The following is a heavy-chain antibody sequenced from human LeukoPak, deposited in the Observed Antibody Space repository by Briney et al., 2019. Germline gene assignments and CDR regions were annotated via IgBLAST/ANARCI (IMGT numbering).Heavy chain of an antibody. D-gene: IGHD4-17*01. J-gene: IGHJ6*02. CDR2: IIPILGIA. CDR3: ARGTLVTVRHYGMDV. CDR1: GGTFSSYA. V-gene: IGHV1-69*04. Sequence: ASVKVSCKASGGTFSSYAISWVRPAPGQGLEWMGRIIPILGIANYAQKFQGRVTITADKSTSTAYMELSSLRSEDTAVYYCARGTLVTVRHYGMDVWGQGTTVTVSS.